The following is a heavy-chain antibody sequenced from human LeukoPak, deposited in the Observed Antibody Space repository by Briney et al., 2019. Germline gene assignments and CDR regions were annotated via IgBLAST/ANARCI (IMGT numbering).Heavy chain of an antibody. CDR1: GFSLSTSGGG. CDR3: ARFKFNYFDDGGYPYFDY. Sequence: ESGLTLVNPTQTLTLTCTFSGFSLSTSGGGVGWIRQPPGKALEWLARIDWDDDKFYSTSLETRLTVSKDTSENQVVLTMTNMDPVDTATYYCARFKFNYFDDGGYPYFDYWGQGILVTVSS. CDR2: IDWDDDK. D-gene: IGHD3-22*01. J-gene: IGHJ4*02. V-gene: IGHV2-70*04.